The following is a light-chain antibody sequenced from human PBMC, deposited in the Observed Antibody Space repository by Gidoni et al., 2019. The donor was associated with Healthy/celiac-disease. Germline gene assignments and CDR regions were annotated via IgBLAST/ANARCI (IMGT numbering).Light chain of an antibody. V-gene: IGKV1-5*03. J-gene: IGKJ1*01. CDR2: KAS. Sequence: IQMTQSPSTLSAFVGDRVTITCRASQSISSWLAWYQQKPGNAHKLLIYKASSLESGVPSRFSGSGSGTEFTLTISSLQPDDFATYYCQQDNSYWTFXQXTKVEIK. CDR3: QQDNSYWT. CDR1: QSISSW.